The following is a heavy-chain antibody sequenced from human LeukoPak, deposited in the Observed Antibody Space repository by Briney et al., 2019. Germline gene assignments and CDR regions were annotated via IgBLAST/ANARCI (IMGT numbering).Heavy chain of an antibody. CDR1: GFTFSSYA. V-gene: IGHV3-23*01. J-gene: IGHJ4*02. CDR2: ISGSGGST. D-gene: IGHD3-9*01. CDR3: AKDSVGRNFDWPWDY. Sequence: GGSLRLSCAASGFTFSSYAMSWVRQAPGKGLEWVSVISGSGGSTYYADSVKGRFTISRDNSKNTLYLQMNSLRAEDTAVYYCAKDSVGRNFDWPWDYWGQGTLVTVSS.